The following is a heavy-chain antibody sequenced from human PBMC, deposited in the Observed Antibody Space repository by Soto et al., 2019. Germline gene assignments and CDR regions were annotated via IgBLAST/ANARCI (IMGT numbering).Heavy chain of an antibody. Sequence: EVQLLESGGGLVQPGGSLRLSCAASGFTFSSYAMSWVRQAPGKGLEWVSAISGSGGSTYYADSVKGRFTISRDNSKNTLYLQMNSLRAEDTAVYYCAKPPPVGYCSGGSCFDYWGQGTLVTVSS. CDR1: GFTFSSYA. CDR3: AKPPPVGYCSGGSCFDY. V-gene: IGHV3-23*01. J-gene: IGHJ4*02. D-gene: IGHD2-15*01. CDR2: ISGSGGST.